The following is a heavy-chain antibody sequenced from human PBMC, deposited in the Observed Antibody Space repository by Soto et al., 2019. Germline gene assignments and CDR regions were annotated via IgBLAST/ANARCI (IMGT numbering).Heavy chain of an antibody. V-gene: IGHV3-23*01. CDR1: GVTFTTYA. Sequence: EVQLFESGGGLVQPGGSLRLSCAASGVTFTTYAMNWVRQAPGKGLEWVSAISGSGGSTYYADSVKGRFTISRDNSKNPLYLQMNSLRAEDTAVYYCAKEALGGATSDYWGQGTLVTVSS. J-gene: IGHJ4*02. D-gene: IGHD1-26*01. CDR3: AKEALGGATSDY. CDR2: ISGSGGST.